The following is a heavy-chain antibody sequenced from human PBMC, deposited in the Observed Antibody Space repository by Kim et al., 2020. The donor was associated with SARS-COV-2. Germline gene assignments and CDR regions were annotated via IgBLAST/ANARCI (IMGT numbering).Heavy chain of an antibody. V-gene: IGHV4-4*07. CDR3: ARDNNWHYFDF. D-gene: IGHD1-20*01. CDR2: IYPSGNT. J-gene: IGHJ4*02. Sequence: SETLSLTCTVSNDSIGSYYWSWIRQPAEKGLEWIGRIYPSGNTNYYPSFQSRVTMSVDTSKNQFSLKLSSVTAADTAIYYCARDNNWHYFDFWGQGILVTVSS. CDR1: NDSIGSYY.